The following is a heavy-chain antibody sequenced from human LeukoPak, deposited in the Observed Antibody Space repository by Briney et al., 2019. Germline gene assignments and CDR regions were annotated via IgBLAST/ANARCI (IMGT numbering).Heavy chain of an antibody. Sequence: PGGSLRFSCAASGFTFSSYGMHWVRQAPGMGVECVTYIRYDERNKYYADYVKGRFTISRDNSKNTLYLQMNSLRAEDTAFYYCAKEGRGFDYWGQGTLVTVSS. CDR3: AKEGRGFDY. J-gene: IGHJ4*02. D-gene: IGHD2-15*01. CDR1: GFTFSSYG. V-gene: IGHV3-30*02. CDR2: IRYDERNK.